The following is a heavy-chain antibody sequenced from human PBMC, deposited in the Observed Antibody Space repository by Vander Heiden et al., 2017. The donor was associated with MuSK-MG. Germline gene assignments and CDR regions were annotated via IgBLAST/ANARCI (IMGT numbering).Heavy chain of an antibody. CDR3: ARAPKAAAGTSPYYYYDYMDV. Sequence: QVQLQQSGPGLVKPSQTLSLTCPISRHRVSSNSAACNWRRKSPSRGLEWLGRTYYRSKWYNDYAVSVKSRITINPDTSKNQFSLQLNSVTPEDTAVYYCARAPKAAAGTSPYYYYDYMDVWGKGTTVTVSS. CDR1: RHRVSSNSAA. V-gene: IGHV6-1*01. D-gene: IGHD6-13*01. J-gene: IGHJ6*03. CDR2: TYYRSKWYN.